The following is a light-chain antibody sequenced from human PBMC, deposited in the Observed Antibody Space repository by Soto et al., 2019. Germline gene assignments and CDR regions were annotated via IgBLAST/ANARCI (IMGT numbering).Light chain of an antibody. CDR3: QHDDGSHPRYT. J-gene: IGKJ2*01. Sequence: EIVLTQSPATLSLSPGERATLSCRASQSVSSNYLAWYQQRPGQAPRLVISGASSRAAGIPDRFSGSGSGTDFTLTISRLEPEDFAVYYCQHDDGSHPRYTFGQGTKLEIK. CDR2: GAS. CDR1: QSVSSNY. V-gene: IGKV3-20*01.